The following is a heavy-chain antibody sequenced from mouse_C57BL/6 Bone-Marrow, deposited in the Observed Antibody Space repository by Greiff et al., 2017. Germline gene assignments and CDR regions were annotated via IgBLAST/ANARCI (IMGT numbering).Heavy chain of an antibody. J-gene: IGHJ3*01. V-gene: IGHV1-55*01. CDR1: GYTFTSYW. CDR3: ARAGPWCAY. CDR2: IYPGSGST. Sequence: QVHVKQPGAELVKPGASVKMSCKASGYTFTSYWITWVKQRPGQGLEWIGDIYPGSGSTNYNEKFKSKATLTVDTSSSTAYMQLSSLTSEDSAVYYCARAGPWCAYWGQGTLVTVSA.